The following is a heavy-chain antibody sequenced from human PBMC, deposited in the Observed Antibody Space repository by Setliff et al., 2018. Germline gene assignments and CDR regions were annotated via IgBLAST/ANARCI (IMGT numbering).Heavy chain of an antibody. CDR2: ISATGSNT. J-gene: IGHJ4*02. CDR3: AKPQVELRWGFES. D-gene: IGHD1-7*01. Sequence: PGGSLRLSCAASGFTFSTYSMSWARQAPGRGLEWVSGISATGSNTYYADSVKGRFTISRDNSENTLLLQMSSLRADDTAVYYCAKPQVELRWGFESWGQGTPVTVSS. V-gene: IGHV3-23*01. CDR1: GFTFSTYS.